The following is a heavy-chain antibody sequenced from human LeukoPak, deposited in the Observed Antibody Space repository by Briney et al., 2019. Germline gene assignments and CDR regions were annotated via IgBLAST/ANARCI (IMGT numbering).Heavy chain of an antibody. Sequence: GASVKVSCKASGYTFTSYYMHWVRQAPGQGLEWMGIINPSGGSTSYAQKFQGRVTMTRDTSTSTVYMELSSLRSEDTAVYYCAREGPTVSDHGSSFDYWGQGTLVTVSS. D-gene: IGHD4-17*01. V-gene: IGHV1-46*01. J-gene: IGHJ4*02. CDR2: INPSGGST. CDR1: GYTFTSYY. CDR3: AREGPTVSDHGSSFDY.